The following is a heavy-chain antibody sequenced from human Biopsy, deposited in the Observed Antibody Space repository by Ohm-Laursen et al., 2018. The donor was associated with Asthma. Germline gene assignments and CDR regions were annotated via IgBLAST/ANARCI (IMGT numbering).Heavy chain of an antibody. J-gene: IGHJ6*02. CDR2: ISYGGKT. CDR1: GGSMTPTSHY. Sequence: PSDTLSLTCAVSGGSMTPTSHYWDWIRQAPGKGLEWIGYISYGGKTSYNPSLKNRVTISRDTSKNQFSLRLPSVTAADTAVYFCARRITIFGVVQKDHGMDAWGQGTTVIVSS. V-gene: IGHV4-39*01. CDR3: ARRITIFGVVQKDHGMDA. D-gene: IGHD3-3*01.